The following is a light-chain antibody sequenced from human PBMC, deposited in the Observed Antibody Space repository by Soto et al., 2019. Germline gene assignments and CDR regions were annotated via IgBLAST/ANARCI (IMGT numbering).Light chain of an antibody. CDR3: AAWDDSLNGVV. V-gene: IGLV1-40*01. Sequence: QSVLTQPPSVSGAPGQRVTISCTGSSSNIGAGYDVHWYQQLPGTAPKVLIHSSHQRPSGVPDRFSGSKSGTSASLAISGLQSEDKADYYCAAWDDSLNGVVFGGGTQLTVL. CDR1: SSNIGAGYD. J-gene: IGLJ2*01. CDR2: SSH.